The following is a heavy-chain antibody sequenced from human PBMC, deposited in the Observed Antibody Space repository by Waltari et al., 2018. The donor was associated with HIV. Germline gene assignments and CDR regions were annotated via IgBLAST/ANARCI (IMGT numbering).Heavy chain of an antibody. Sequence: QVQLVESGGGVVEPGTSLTLSSAVSGFTFRTFAIHWVRQSTGKGLEWLAVFWSDGAEISYADSVKGRFTVSKDSSQKTLYLHLTSLRAEDTALYYCARGYSSSRWIPLYHWGRGTLVTVSS. D-gene: IGHD6-6*01. CDR2: FWSDGAEI. CDR1: GFTFRTFA. J-gene: IGHJ4*02. V-gene: IGHV3-33*08. CDR3: ARGYSSSRWIPLYH.